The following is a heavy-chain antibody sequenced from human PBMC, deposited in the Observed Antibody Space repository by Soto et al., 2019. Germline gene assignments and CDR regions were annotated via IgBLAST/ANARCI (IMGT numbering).Heavy chain of an antibody. J-gene: IGHJ5*02. CDR3: AVHRATPGAALSNWFGP. V-gene: IGHV4-34*09. CDR2: IDQSGST. D-gene: IGHD1-26*01. CDR1: GGSFGGFY. Sequence: PSETLSLTWAFYGGSFGGFYWNLLRPPPGEGLEWIGKIDQSGSTNYNPSLKSRLSMSLDTSGNHFSLRLTSVTVADTAVYYCAVHRATPGAALSNWFGPWGQGSLVTGSS.